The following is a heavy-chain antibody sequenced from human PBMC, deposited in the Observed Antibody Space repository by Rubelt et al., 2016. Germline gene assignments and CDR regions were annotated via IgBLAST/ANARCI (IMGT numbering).Heavy chain of an antibody. D-gene: IGHD4-23*01. CDR3: ARHYTTTVVTPHYYYGMDV. Sequence: MGIIYPGDSDTRYSPSFQGQVTISADKSISTAYLQWSSLKASDTAMYYCARHYTTTVVTPHYYYGMDVWGQGTTVTVSS. CDR2: IYPGDSDT. V-gene: IGHV5-51*01. J-gene: IGHJ6*02.